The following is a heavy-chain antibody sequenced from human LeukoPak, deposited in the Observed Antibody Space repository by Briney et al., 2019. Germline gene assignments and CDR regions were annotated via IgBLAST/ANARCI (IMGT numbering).Heavy chain of an antibody. D-gene: IGHD2-2*01. CDR3: ARSRSSISWYYFDY. CDR2: IYSGGST. Sequence: GGSLRLSCAASGFTVSSNYMSWVRQAPGKGLEWVSVIYSGGSTYYEDSVKGRFTISRDNYKNTLYLQMNSLRAEDTAVDYCARSRSSISWYYFDYWGQGTLVTVSS. V-gene: IGHV3-53*01. CDR1: GFTVSSNY. J-gene: IGHJ4*02.